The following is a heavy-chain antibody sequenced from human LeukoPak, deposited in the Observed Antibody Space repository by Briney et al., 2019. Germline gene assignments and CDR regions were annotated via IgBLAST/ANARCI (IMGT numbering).Heavy chain of an antibody. D-gene: IGHD3-22*01. CDR1: GFTFSSYA. V-gene: IGHV3-23*01. CDR3: AKDVTMIVVVLFDY. Sequence: PGGSLRLSSAASGFTFSSYAMSWVRQAPGKGLEWVSAISGSGGSTYYADSVKGRFTISRDNSKNTLYLQMNSLRAEDTAVYYCAKDVTMIVVVLFDYWGQGTLVTVSS. CDR2: ISGSGGST. J-gene: IGHJ4*02.